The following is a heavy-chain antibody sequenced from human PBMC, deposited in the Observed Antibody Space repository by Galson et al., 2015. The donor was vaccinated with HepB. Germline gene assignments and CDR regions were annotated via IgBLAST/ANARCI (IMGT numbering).Heavy chain of an antibody. CDR3: ARVGAGYCSSTSCYKSGNWFDP. J-gene: IGHJ5*02. CDR2: INAGNGNT. D-gene: IGHD2-2*02. V-gene: IGHV1-3*01. Sequence: SCKASGYTFTSYAMHWVRQAPGQRLEWMGWINAGNGNTKYSQKFQGRVTITRDTSASTAYMELSSLRSEDTAVYYCARVGAGYCSSTSCYKSGNWFDPWGQGTLVTVSS. CDR1: GYTFTSYA.